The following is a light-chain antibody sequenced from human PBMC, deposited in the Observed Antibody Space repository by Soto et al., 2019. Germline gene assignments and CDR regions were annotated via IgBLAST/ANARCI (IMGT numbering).Light chain of an antibody. J-gene: IGKJ1*01. Sequence: DIQMTQSPSTLSASVVDRFTITCLASQSFNTWLAWYQQKPGKAPNLLIYKASSLASGVPSRFSGSGSGTEFTLTISSLQPDDLATYYCQQYNSFPWTFGQGTKVDI. CDR1: QSFNTW. CDR3: QQYNSFPWT. V-gene: IGKV1-5*03. CDR2: KAS.